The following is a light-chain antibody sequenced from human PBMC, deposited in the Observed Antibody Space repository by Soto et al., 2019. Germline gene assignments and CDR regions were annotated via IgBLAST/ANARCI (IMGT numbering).Light chain of an antibody. CDR2: HAS. Sequence: EIVMTQSPATLSVSPGERATLSCRASPSVNSNLAWYQQKPGQAPRLLIYHASARAIGIPARFSGSGFGTEFTLTISSLQSEDFAVYYCQQYSNWPFTFGPGTKVDIK. V-gene: IGKV3-15*01. CDR1: PSVNSN. J-gene: IGKJ3*01. CDR3: QQYSNWPFT.